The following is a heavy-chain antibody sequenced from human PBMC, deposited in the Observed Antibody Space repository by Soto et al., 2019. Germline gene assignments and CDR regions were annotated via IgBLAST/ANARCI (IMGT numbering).Heavy chain of an antibody. CDR1: GGTFSSYA. J-gene: IGHJ6*02. D-gene: IGHD1-7*01. Sequence: QVQLVQSGAEVKKPGSSVKVSCKASGGTFSSYAISWVRQAPGQGLEWMGGLIPIFVTANYAQKFQGRVTITADESTSTAYMELSSLRSEDTAVYYCARSVSFRYQLLKRGMDVWGQGTTVTVSS. CDR2: LIPIFVTA. CDR3: ARSVSFRYQLLKRGMDV. V-gene: IGHV1-69*01.